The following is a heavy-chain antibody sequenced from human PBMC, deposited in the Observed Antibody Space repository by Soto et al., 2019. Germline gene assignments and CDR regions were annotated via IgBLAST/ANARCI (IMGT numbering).Heavy chain of an antibody. D-gene: IGHD6-25*01. CDR1: GGSISSGGYS. CDR2: IYQSGST. J-gene: IGHJ5*02. CDR3: ARRAGYSSGYNWFDP. V-gene: IGHV4-30-2*01. Sequence: SETLSLTCVVSGGSISSGGYSWSWIRQPPGKGLEWIGYIYQSGSTYYNPSLQSRVTISADRSKNQFSLKLSSVTAADTAVYFCARRAGYSSGYNWFDPWGQGTLVTVSS.